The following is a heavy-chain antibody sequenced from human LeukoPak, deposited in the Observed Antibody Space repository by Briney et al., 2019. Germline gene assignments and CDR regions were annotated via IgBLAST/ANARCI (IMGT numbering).Heavy chain of an antibody. CDR1: GGSISSYY. V-gene: IGHV4-4*07. Sequence: PSETLSLTCTVSGGSISSYYWSWIRQPAGKGLEWIGGIYTSGSTNYNPSLKSRVTMSVDTSKDQFSLKLSSVTAADTAVYYCARKALPGNWFDPWGQGTLVTVSS. CDR2: IYTSGST. J-gene: IGHJ5*02. CDR3: ARKALPGNWFDP.